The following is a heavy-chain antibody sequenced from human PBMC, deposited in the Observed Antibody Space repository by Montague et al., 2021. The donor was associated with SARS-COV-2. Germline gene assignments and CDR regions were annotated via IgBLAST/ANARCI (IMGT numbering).Heavy chain of an antibody. CDR1: GFTFSSYS. J-gene: IGHJ6*03. V-gene: IGHV3-21*01. Sequence: SLRLSCAASGFTFSSYSMNWVRQAPGKGLERVSSISSSSSYIYYADTVKGRFTISRDNAKNSLYLQMNSLRTEDTAVYYCARGHLMWGYYYYYMDVWGKGTTVTVSS. CDR2: ISSSSSYI. CDR3: ARGHLMWGYYYYYMDV. D-gene: IGHD2-8*01.